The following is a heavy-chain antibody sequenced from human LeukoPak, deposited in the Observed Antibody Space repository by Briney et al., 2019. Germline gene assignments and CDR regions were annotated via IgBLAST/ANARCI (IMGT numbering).Heavy chain of an antibody. CDR2: MNPNSGNT. CDR1: GYTFTSYD. D-gene: IGHD2-15*01. V-gene: IGHV1-8*01. CDR3: ARSGYCSGGSCFDFDY. J-gene: IGHJ4*02. Sequence: ASVKVSCKASGYTFTSYDINWVRRATGQGLEWMGWMNPNSGNTGYAQKFQGRVTMTRNTSISTAYMELSSLRSEDTAVYYCARSGYCSGGSCFDFDYWGQGTLVTVSS.